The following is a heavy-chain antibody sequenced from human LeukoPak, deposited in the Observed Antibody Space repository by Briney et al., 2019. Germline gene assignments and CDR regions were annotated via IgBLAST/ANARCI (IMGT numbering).Heavy chain of an antibody. CDR3: ARDWRTSSLPLSSSSFYFDL. Sequence: GGSLRLSCAASGFTFSSYAMHWVRQAPGKGLEWVAVISYDGSNKYYADSVKGRFTISRDNAKNSLYLQMNSLRAEDTGIYYCARDWRTSSLPLSSSSFYFDLWGQGTLVTVSS. V-gene: IGHV3-30-3*01. J-gene: IGHJ4*02. CDR1: GFTFSSYA. D-gene: IGHD6-13*01. CDR2: ISYDGSNK.